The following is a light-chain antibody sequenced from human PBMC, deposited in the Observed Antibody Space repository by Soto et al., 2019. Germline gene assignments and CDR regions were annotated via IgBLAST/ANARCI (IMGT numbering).Light chain of an antibody. Sequence: QSVLTQPPSASASLGASVTLTCTLSSGYSNYKVDWYQQRPGKGPRFVMRVGTGGIVGSKGDGIPDRFSVLGSGLNRYLTIKNIQEEDESDYHCGADHGSGSNFPRMVFGGGTKLTVL. CDR1: SGYSNYK. V-gene: IGLV9-49*01. J-gene: IGLJ2*01. CDR2: VGTGGIVG. CDR3: GADHGSGSNFPRMV.